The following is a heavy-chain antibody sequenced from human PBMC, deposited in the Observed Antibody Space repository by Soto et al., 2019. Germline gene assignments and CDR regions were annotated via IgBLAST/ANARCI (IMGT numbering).Heavy chain of an antibody. CDR1: GFTFSRYG. CDR2: IWHDGSNK. D-gene: IGHD6-19*01. Sequence: QVQLVESGGGVVQPGRSLRLSCAASGFTFSRYGMHWVRQAPGKGLEWVAVIWHDGSNKYYADSVKGQFTISRDNSKNPLFLQMTSLRAEYTAVYYCARSLRVAGTRRRDLRYLGQGTLVTVSS. J-gene: IGHJ4*02. CDR3: ARSLRVAGTRRRDLRY. V-gene: IGHV3-33*01.